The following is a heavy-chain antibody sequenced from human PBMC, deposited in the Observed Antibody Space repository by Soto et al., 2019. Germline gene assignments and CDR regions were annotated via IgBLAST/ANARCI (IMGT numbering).Heavy chain of an antibody. CDR2: ISGDGNDK. J-gene: IGHJ4*02. Sequence: QVQLVESGGGVVQPGRSLRLSCAASGFIFRNFGMHWVRRAPGKGLEWVAAISGDGNDKYYADSMKGRFTISRDNFNNTLYLQLHILRPEDTAVYHCVQGASTAHQPLDSWGQGVLVTVSS. CDR1: GFIFRNFG. CDR3: VQGASTAHQPLDS. D-gene: IGHD1-26*01. V-gene: IGHV3-30*03.